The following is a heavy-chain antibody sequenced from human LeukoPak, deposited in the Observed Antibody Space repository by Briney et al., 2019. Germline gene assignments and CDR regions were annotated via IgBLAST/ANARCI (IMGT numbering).Heavy chain of an antibody. CDR2: ISWNGGGM. CDR3: AKDITGGRSSPYFDS. Sequence: GRSLRLSCAASGFTFDAYAMHWVRQAPGKGLEWVSGISWNGGGMGYAVSVKGRFTISRDNAKNSLYLQMNSLRDEDTALYYCAKDITGGRSSPYFDSWGQGTLVTVSS. D-gene: IGHD6-6*01. CDR1: GFTFDAYA. J-gene: IGHJ4*02. V-gene: IGHV3-9*01.